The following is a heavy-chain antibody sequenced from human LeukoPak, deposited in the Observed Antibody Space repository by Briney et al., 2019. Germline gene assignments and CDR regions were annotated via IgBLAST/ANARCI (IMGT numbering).Heavy chain of an antibody. J-gene: IGHJ4*02. CDR3: ASLEGGGYYDSSGYGY. CDR2: INSDGSST. Sequence: GGSLRLSCAASGFTFSSYWMHWVRQAPGKGLVWVSRINSDGSSTSYADSVKGRFTISRDNAKNTLYLQMNSLRAEDTAAYYCASLEGGGYYDSSGYGYWGQGTLVTVSS. CDR1: GFTFSSYW. V-gene: IGHV3-74*01. D-gene: IGHD3-22*01.